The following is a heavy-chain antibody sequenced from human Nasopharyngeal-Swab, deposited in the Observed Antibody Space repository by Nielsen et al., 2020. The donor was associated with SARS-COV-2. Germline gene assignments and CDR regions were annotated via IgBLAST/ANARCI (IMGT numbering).Heavy chain of an antibody. CDR2: TYYRSTWYN. Sequence: SQTLSLTCAIPGDSVSSNSATWNWIRQSPSRGLEWLGRTYYRSTWYNDYAVSVKSRITINSDKPKNQFSLQLNSVTPEDTAVYYCASDRRSGTSSLRFDCWGQGILVTVSS. J-gene: IGHJ4*02. CDR3: ASDRRSGTSSLRFDC. V-gene: IGHV6-1*01. D-gene: IGHD6-6*01. CDR1: GDSVSSNSAT.